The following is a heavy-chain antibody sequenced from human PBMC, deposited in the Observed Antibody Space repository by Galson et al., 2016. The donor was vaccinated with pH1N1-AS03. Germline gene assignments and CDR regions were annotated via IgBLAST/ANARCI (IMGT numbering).Heavy chain of an antibody. CDR3: ARSPSSAWHNFDY. Sequence: SLRLSCAASGFAFSDYTMHWVRQAPGKGPEWVAVTSYNGRNKYYTDSVQGRFSISRDNSKNTLHLQMISLRDEDTAVYFCARSPSSAWHNFDYWGQGALVVVST. D-gene: IGHD6-19*01. J-gene: IGHJ4*02. CDR1: GFAFSDYT. CDR2: TSYNGRNK. V-gene: IGHV3-30-3*02.